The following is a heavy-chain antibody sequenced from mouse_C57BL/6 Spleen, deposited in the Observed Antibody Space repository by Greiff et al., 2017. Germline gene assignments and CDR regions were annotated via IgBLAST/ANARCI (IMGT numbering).Heavy chain of an antibody. CDR3: ARGGNHWYFDV. Sequence: EVQLVESEGGLVQPGSSMKLSCTASGFTFSDYYMAWVRQVPEKGLEWVANINYDGSSTYYLDSLKSRFIISRDHAKNILYLQMSSLKSEDTATYYCARGGNHWYFDVWGTGTTVTVSS. CDR2: INYDGSST. V-gene: IGHV5-16*01. D-gene: IGHD2-1*01. J-gene: IGHJ1*03. CDR1: GFTFSDYY.